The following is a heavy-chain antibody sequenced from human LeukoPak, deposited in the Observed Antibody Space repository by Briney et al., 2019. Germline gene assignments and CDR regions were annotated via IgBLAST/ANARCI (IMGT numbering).Heavy chain of an antibody. CDR1: GFTFNSYW. V-gene: IGHV3-74*01. J-gene: IGHJ5*02. Sequence: GGSLRLPCAASGFTFNSYWMHWVRQAPGKGLVWVSRINSDGSRTAYADSVKGRFSISRDNAKNTLYLQMNSLRVEDTAVYYCARGYGDWFDPWGQGTLVTVSS. CDR2: INSDGSRT. CDR3: ARGYGDWFDP. D-gene: IGHD3-10*01.